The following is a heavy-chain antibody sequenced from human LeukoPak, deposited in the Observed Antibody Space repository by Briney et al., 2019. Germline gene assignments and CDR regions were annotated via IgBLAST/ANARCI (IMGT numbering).Heavy chain of an antibody. CDR1: AYSFTDYY. V-gene: IGHV1-2*06. CDR3: ARSSPTYYFDSSGYYYGDY. Sequence: ASVKVSCNASAYSFTDYYIHWVRQAPGQGLEWMGRINPNSGGTDYAQKFQGRVTMTRDTSISTAYMELSRLRSDDTAVYYCARSSPTYYFDSSGYYYGDYWGQGTLVIVSS. CDR2: INPNSGGT. J-gene: IGHJ4*02. D-gene: IGHD3-22*01.